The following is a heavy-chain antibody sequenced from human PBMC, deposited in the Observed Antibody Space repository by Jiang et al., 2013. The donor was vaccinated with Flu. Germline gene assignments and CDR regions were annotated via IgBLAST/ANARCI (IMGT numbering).Heavy chain of an antibody. V-gene: IGHV5-51*01. J-gene: IGHJ4*02. CDR3: ARILWFGESTPLYFDY. Sequence: YSFTSYWIGWVRQMPGKGLEWMGIIYPGDSDTRYSPSFQGQVTISADKSISTAYLQWSSLKASDTAMYYCARILWFGESTPLYFDYWGQGTLVTVSS. D-gene: IGHD3-10*01. CDR2: IYPGDSDT. CDR1: YSFTSYW.